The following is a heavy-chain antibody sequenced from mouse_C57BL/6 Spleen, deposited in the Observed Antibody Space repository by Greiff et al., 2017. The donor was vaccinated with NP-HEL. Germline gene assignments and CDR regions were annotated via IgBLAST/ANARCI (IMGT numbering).Heavy chain of an antibody. CDR2: ISYDGSN. V-gene: IGHV3-6*01. Sequence: VQLKESGPGLVKPSQSLSLTCSVTGYSITSGYYWNWIRQFPGNKLEWMGYISYDGSNNYNPSLKNRISITRDTSKNQFFLKLNSVTTEDTATYYCARAPFYYYGSSYEAWFAYWGQGTLVTVSA. CDR1: GYSITSGYY. J-gene: IGHJ3*01. D-gene: IGHD1-1*01. CDR3: ARAPFYYYGSSYEAWFAY.